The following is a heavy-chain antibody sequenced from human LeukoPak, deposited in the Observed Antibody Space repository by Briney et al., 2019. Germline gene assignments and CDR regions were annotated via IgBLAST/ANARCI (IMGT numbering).Heavy chain of an antibody. D-gene: IGHD1-26*01. CDR3: ARGGKLGMRRLGLDY. V-gene: IGHV3-53*04. J-gene: IGHJ4*02. Sequence: GGSLRLSCAASGFTVSSNYMSWVRQAPGKGLEWVSVVYSGGSTYYADSVKGRFTISRHNSKNTLYLQMNSLRAEDTAVYYCARGGKLGMRRLGLDYWGQGTLVTVSS. CDR2: VYSGGST. CDR1: GFTVSSNY.